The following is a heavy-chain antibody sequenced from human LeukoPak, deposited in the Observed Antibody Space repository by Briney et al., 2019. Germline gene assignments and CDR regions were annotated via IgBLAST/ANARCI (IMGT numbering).Heavy chain of an antibody. J-gene: IGHJ6*02. CDR3: ARDRAYCSSTSCYIDFGMDV. Sequence: PGGSLRLSCAASGSTFSSYWMHWVRQAPGKGLVWVSRINSDRSSTSYADSVKGRFTISRDNAKNTLYLQMNSLRAEDTAVYYCARDRAYCSSTSCYIDFGMDVWGQGTTVTVSS. CDR1: GSTFSSYW. V-gene: IGHV3-74*01. CDR2: INSDRSST. D-gene: IGHD2-2*02.